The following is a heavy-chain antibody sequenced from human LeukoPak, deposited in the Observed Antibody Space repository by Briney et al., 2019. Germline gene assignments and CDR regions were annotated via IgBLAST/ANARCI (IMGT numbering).Heavy chain of an antibody. Sequence: HPGGSLRLSCAASGFTFSSYGMHWVRQAPGQGLEWVSAISGSGGSTYYADSVKGRFTISRDNSKNTLFLQMNSLRAEDTAVYYCAKTKVPNTYDSGSYVDYWGQGTLVTVSS. V-gene: IGHV3-23*01. J-gene: IGHJ4*02. CDR2: ISGSGGST. CDR3: AKTKVPNTYDSGSYVDY. D-gene: IGHD3-10*01. CDR1: GFTFSSYG.